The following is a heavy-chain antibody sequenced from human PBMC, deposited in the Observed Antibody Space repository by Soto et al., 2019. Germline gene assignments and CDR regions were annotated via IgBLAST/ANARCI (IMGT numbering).Heavy chain of an antibody. V-gene: IGHV3-30-3*01. Sequence: QVQLVESGGGVVQPGRSLSLSCAASGFTFSSYAMHWVRQAPGKGLEWVAVISYDGSNKYYADSVKGRFTISRDNSKNTLYLQMNSLRAEDTAVYYCARDQGAGIAARLYYYGMDVWGQGTTVTVSS. J-gene: IGHJ6*02. D-gene: IGHD6-6*01. CDR1: GFTFSSYA. CDR3: ARDQGAGIAARLYYYGMDV. CDR2: ISYDGSNK.